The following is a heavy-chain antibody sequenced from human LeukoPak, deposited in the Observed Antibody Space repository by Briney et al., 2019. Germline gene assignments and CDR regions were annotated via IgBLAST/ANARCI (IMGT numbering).Heavy chain of an antibody. D-gene: IGHD3-10*01. CDR1: GYTFTSYG. CDR2: ISAYNGNT. Sequence: ASVKVSCKASGYTFTSYGISWVRQAPGQGLEWMGWISAYNGNTNYAQKLQGRVTMTTDTSTSTAYMELRNLRSDDTAVYYCARDRPYYGSGSYYDAFDIWGQGTMVTVSS. V-gene: IGHV1-18*04. J-gene: IGHJ3*02. CDR3: ARDRPYYGSGSYYDAFDI.